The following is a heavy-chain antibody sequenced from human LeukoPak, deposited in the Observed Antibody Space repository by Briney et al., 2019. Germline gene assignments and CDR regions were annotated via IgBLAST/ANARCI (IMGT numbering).Heavy chain of an antibody. CDR3: ARDGTLREFAIDY. CDR2: ISNSDDNT. CDR1: GFTFSSYA. D-gene: IGHD1-14*01. J-gene: IGHJ4*02. V-gene: IGHV3-23*01. Sequence: GGSLRLSCAVSGFTFSSYAMSWVRQAPGKGLEWVSTISNSDDNTYYADSVKGRFTISRDNAKNSLYLQMNSLRAEDTAVYYCARDGTLREFAIDYWGQGTLVTVSS.